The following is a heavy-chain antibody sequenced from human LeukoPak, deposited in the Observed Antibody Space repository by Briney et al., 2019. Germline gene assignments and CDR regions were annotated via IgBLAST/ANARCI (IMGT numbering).Heavy chain of an antibody. J-gene: IGHJ4*02. V-gene: IGHV3-64D*06. D-gene: IGHD2-2*01. CDR3: VKPRYCSSTRCYAGFDE. Sequence: GGSLRLSCSASGFTFSSYALHWVRQAPGKGLEYVSVISSNGGSTYHADSVKRRFTISRDNSKNTLYLQMSSLRAEDTPVYYCVKPRYCSSTRCYAGFDEWGEGTLVTVSS. CDR2: ISSNGGST. CDR1: GFTFSSYA.